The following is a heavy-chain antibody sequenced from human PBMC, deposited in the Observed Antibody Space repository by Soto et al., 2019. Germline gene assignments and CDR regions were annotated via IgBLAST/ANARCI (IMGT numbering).Heavy chain of an antibody. J-gene: IGHJ6*02. CDR3: ARGDGYGEAYYYYGMDV. V-gene: IGHV3-30-3*01. Sequence: GGSLRLSCAASGFTFSSYAMHWVRQAPGKGLEWVAVISYDGSNKYYADSVKGRFTISRDNSKNTLYLQMNSLRAEDTAVYYCARGDGYGEAYYYYGMDVWGQGTTITVSS. CDR1: GFTFSSYA. CDR2: ISYDGSNK. D-gene: IGHD5-12*01.